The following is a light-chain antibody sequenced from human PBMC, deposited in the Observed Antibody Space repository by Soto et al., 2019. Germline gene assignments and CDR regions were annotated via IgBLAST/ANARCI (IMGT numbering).Light chain of an antibody. V-gene: IGLV2-14*01. J-gene: IGLJ1*01. CDR2: EVN. CDR3: SLYTSDNTYV. CDR1: SSDIGAYDY. Sequence: QSALAQPASLSGSPGQSITISCTGTSSDIGAYDYVSWFQQHPGKAPKRMISEVNNRPSGVSNRFSGSKSGNTAYLTISGLQTADEANYFCSLYTSDNTYVFGAGTKVTVL.